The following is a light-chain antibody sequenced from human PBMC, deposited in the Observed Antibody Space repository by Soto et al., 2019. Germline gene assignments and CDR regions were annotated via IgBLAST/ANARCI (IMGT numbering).Light chain of an antibody. CDR2: GGS. V-gene: IGKV3-20*01. J-gene: IGKJ1*01. Sequence: EIVLTQSPGTLSLSPGERATLSCRASQSVSSTYLAWYQHKPGQAPRLLIYGGSSRATGIPDRFSGSGSGTDFTLIISRLEPEDFAVYYCQQYGNSFVGFGQGTKVDIK. CDR3: QQYGNSFVG. CDR1: QSVSSTY.